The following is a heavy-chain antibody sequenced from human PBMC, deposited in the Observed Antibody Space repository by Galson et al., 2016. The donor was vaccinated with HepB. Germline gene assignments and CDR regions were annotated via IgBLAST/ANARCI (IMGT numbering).Heavy chain of an antibody. CDR2: GNNDGSDT. CDR1: GFTFSTSW. CDR3: AKGARGYLDY. J-gene: IGHJ4*02. Sequence: SLRLSCAASGFTFSTSWMHWVRQAPGEGLVWVSIGNNDGSDTRYADSVKGRITISRDNAKNTLFLQMNSLRVEDTAVYYCAKGARGYLDYWGQGTLVTVSS. V-gene: IGHV3-74*01.